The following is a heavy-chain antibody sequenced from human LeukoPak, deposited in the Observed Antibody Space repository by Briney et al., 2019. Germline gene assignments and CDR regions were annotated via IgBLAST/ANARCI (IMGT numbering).Heavy chain of an antibody. CDR2: ISNGGGAT. V-gene: IGHV3-7*03. CDR1: GYTFSPYW. D-gene: IGHD3-10*02. J-gene: IGHJ5*02. CDR3: TRENYVPDS. Sequence: GGSLRLSCVASGYTFSPYWMSWVRQTPGKGLEWVASISNGGGATFYGDSVRGRFTVSRDDAKNSLFLQMNGLRSDDTAVYYCTRENYVPDSWGQETLVTVSS.